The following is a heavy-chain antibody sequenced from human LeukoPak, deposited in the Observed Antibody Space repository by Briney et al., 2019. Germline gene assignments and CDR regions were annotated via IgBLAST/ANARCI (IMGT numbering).Heavy chain of an antibody. CDR2: IKHDGSEN. D-gene: IGHD2-15*01. CDR1: GLTFTNYW. V-gene: IGHV3-7*03. CDR3: TGSGGSGLFDY. J-gene: IGHJ4*02. Sequence: PGGSLRLSCAASGLTFTNYWMSWVRQAPGKGLEWVANIKHDGSENYYVDSVKGRFTISRDNAKNSLYLQMNSLGPEDTAMYYCTGSGGSGLFDYWGQGTLVTVSS.